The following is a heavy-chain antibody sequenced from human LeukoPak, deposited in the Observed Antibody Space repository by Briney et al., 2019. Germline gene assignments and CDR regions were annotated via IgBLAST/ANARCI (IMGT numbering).Heavy chain of an antibody. J-gene: IGHJ6*03. CDR2: INAGNGNT. V-gene: IGHV1-3*01. CDR3: ARPREGIVVVPAANYYYYMDV. Sequence: ASVKVSCKASGYTLTSYAMHWVRQAPGQRLEWMGWINAGNGNTKYSQKFQGRVTITADESTSTAYMELSSLRSEDTAVYYCARPREGIVVVPAANYYYYMDVWGKGTTVTVSS. D-gene: IGHD2-2*01. CDR1: GYTLTSYA.